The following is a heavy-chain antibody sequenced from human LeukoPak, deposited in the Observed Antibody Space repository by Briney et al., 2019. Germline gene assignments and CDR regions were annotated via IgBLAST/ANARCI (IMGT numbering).Heavy chain of an antibody. Sequence: PSETLSLTCTVSGGSISSFYWNWIRQPPGKGLEWIGYIYYSGSTNYNPSLKSRVTISVDTSKNQFSLRLSSVTAADTAVYYCARLGYYGSGSYPDYWGQGTLVTVSS. CDR2: IYYSGST. D-gene: IGHD3-10*01. CDR3: ARLGYYGSGSYPDY. V-gene: IGHV4-59*01. J-gene: IGHJ4*02. CDR1: GGSISSFY.